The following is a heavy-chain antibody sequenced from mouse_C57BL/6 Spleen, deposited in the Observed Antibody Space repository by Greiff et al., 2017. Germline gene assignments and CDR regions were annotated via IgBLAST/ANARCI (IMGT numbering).Heavy chain of an antibody. V-gene: IGHV1-69*01. Sequence: VQLQQSGAELVMPGASVKLSCKASGYTFTSYWMHWVKQRPGQGLEWIGEIDPSDSYTNYNQKFKGKSTLTVDKSSSTAYMQLSSLTSEDSAVYYCARGTGYWYFDVWGTGTTVTVSS. CDR1: GYTFTSYW. CDR3: ARGTGYWYFDV. J-gene: IGHJ1*03. CDR2: IDPSDSYT.